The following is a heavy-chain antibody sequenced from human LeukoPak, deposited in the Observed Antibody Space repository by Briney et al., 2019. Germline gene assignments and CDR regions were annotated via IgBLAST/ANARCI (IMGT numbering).Heavy chain of an antibody. V-gene: IGHV3-48*04. J-gene: IGHJ3*02. CDR1: GLTFSSYS. CDR2: ISTSSSNI. CDR3: ARHCSSTSCYHLAFDI. Sequence: GGSLRLSCAASGLTFSSYSMNWVRQAAGKGLEWVSYISTSSSNIYYADSVKGRFTLSRDNAKNSLYLQMNSLRAEDTAVYYCARHCSSTSCYHLAFDIWGQGTMVTVSS. D-gene: IGHD2-2*01.